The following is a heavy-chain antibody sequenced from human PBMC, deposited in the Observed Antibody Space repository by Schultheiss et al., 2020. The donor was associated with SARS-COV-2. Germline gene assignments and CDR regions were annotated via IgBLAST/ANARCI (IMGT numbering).Heavy chain of an antibody. V-gene: IGHV3-33*06. CDR2: IWYDGSNK. D-gene: IGHD4-17*01. J-gene: IGHJ6*02. CDR3: AKRGYGDSRYYYGMDV. Sequence: GGSLRLSCAASGFTFSSYGMHWVRQAPGKGLEWVAVIWYDGSNKYYADSVKGRFTISRDNSKNTLYLQMNSLRAEDTAVYYCAKRGYGDSRYYYGMDVWGQGTTVTVSS. CDR1: GFTFSSYG.